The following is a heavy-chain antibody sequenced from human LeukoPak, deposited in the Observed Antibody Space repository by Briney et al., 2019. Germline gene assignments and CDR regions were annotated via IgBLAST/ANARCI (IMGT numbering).Heavy chain of an antibody. CDR3: ARDTPEYYYGSGDAFDI. CDR1: GYTFTSYG. V-gene: IGHV1-18*01. D-gene: IGHD3-10*01. J-gene: IGHJ3*02. Sequence: ASVKVSCKASGYTFTSYGISWVRQAPGQGLEWMGWISAYNGNTNYAQKPQGRVTMTTDTSTSTAYMELRSLRSDDTAVYYCARDTPEYYYGSGDAFDIWGQGTMVTVSS. CDR2: ISAYNGNT.